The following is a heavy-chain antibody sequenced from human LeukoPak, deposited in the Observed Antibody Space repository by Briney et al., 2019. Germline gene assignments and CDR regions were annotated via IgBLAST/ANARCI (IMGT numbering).Heavy chain of an antibody. CDR3: AGHYDSSGYRVDVFDI. Sequence: GGSLRLSCAASGFTFSSYSMNWVRQAPGKGLEWVSSISSSSSYIYYADSVKGRFTISRDNAKNSLYLQMNSLRAEDTAVYFCAGHYDSSGYRVDVFDIWGQGTMVTVSS. CDR2: ISSSSSYI. J-gene: IGHJ3*02. V-gene: IGHV3-21*01. CDR1: GFTFSSYS. D-gene: IGHD3-22*01.